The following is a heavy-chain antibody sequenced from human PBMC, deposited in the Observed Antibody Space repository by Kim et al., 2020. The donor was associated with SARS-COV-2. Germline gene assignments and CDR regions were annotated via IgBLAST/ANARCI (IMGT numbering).Heavy chain of an antibody. CDR2: INRDGNQR. CDR3: GKPSGRDLVN. D-gene: IGHD3-10*01. V-gene: IGHV3-7*03. J-gene: IGHJ4*02. Sequence: GGSLRLSCSASGFTVTDAWMSWVRRAPGKGLEWVANINRDGNQRQDLDSVTGRFTVSRDNDKASVLLQISSPRADDTATYYCGKPSGRDLVNCGQGALVT. CDR1: GFTVTDAW.